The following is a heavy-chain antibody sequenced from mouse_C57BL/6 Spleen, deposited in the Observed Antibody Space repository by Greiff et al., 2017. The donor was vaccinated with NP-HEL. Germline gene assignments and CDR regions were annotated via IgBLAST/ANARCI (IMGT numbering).Heavy chain of an antibody. CDR2: IDPNSGGT. Sequence: QQSCKASGYTFTSYWMHWVKQRPGRGLEWIGRIDPNSGGTKYNEKFKSKATLTVDKPSSTAYMQLSSLTSEDSAVYYCARPSMVTRGYFDYWGQGTTLTVSS. D-gene: IGHD2-2*01. V-gene: IGHV1-72*01. J-gene: IGHJ2*01. CDR3: ARPSMVTRGYFDY. CDR1: GYTFTSYW.